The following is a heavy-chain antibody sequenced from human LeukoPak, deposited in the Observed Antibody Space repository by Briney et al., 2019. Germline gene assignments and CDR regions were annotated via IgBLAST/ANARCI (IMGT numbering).Heavy chain of an antibody. CDR3: ASLNGDPYDY. J-gene: IGHJ4*02. Sequence: GGSLILSCAASGFTFSSYEMNWVRQAPGKGLEWVSYISSSGSTIYYADSVKGRFTISRGSAKNSLYLQMNSLRAEDTAVYYCASLNGDPYDYWGQGTLVTVSS. D-gene: IGHD4-17*01. CDR2: ISSSGSTI. CDR1: GFTFSSYE. V-gene: IGHV3-48*03.